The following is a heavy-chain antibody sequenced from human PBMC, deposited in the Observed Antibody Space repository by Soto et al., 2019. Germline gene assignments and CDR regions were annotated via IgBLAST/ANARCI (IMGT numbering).Heavy chain of an antibody. D-gene: IGHD6-13*01. CDR2: ISSRSNYI. Sequence: GGSLRLSCAASGFTLTSYTMNWVRQAPGKGLEWVSFISSRSNYINYADSVKGRFTISRDNAKNSLYLQMDSLRAEDTAVYYCARDQNSLFSSTWTDAFDIWGQGTMVTVSS. CDR3: ARDQNSLFSSTWTDAFDI. CDR1: GFTLTSYT. V-gene: IGHV3-21*01. J-gene: IGHJ3*02.